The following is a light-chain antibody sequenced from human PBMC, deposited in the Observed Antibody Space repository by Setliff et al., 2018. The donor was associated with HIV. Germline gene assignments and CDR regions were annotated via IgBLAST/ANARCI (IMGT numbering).Light chain of an antibody. J-gene: IGLJ1*01. CDR2: DVS. CDR3: LSYTSGSTLYV. Sequence: QSVLTQPASVSGSPGPSITISCTGTSSDIGGYNYVSWYQQHPGKAPKLMIYDVSNRPSGISYRFSGSKADNTASLTISGLQAEDEADYYCLSYTSGSTLYVFGTGTKVTV. V-gene: IGLV2-14*03. CDR1: SSDIGGYNY.